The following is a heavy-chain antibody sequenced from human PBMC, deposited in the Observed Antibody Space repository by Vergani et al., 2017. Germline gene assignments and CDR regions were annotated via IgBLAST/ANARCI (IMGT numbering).Heavy chain of an antibody. D-gene: IGHD5-18*01. V-gene: IGHV1-69*09. CDR1: GYTFTGYY. Sequence: QVQLVQSGAEVKKPGASVKVSCKASGYTFTGYYMHWVRQAPGQGLEWMGWINPILGIANYAQKFQGRVTITADKSTSTAYMELSSLRSEDTAVYYCARDLRGYSYGAFDYWGQGTLVTVSS. CDR2: INPILGIA. CDR3: ARDLRGYSYGAFDY. J-gene: IGHJ4*02.